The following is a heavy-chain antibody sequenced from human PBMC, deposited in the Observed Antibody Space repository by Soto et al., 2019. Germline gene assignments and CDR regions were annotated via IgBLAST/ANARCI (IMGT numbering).Heavy chain of an antibody. V-gene: IGHV1-69*13. CDR2: IIPIFGTA. Sequence: VASVKVSCKASGGTFSSYAISWVRQAPGQGLEWMGGIIPIFGTANYAQKFQGRVTITADESTSTAYMELSSLRSEDTAVYYCARVPYYDFWSGPYDWFDPWGQGTLVTVSS. D-gene: IGHD3-3*01. CDR1: GGTFSSYA. J-gene: IGHJ5*02. CDR3: ARVPYYDFWSGPYDWFDP.